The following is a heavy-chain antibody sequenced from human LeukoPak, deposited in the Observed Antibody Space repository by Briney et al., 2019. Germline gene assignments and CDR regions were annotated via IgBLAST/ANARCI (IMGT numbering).Heavy chain of an antibody. D-gene: IGHD3-9*01. Sequence: SETLSLTCIVPGDSISRSSYYWGWIRQPPGKGLEWIGSIYYSGSTYYNPSLKSRVTISVDKSKNQFSLKLSSVTAADTAVYYCAIEVATGRGYWGQGTLVTVSS. CDR3: AIEVATGRGY. V-gene: IGHV4-39*07. CDR2: IYYSGST. J-gene: IGHJ4*02. CDR1: GDSISRSSYY.